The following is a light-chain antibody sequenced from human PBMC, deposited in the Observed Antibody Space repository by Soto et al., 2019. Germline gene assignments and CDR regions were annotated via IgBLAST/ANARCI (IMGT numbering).Light chain of an antibody. J-gene: IGKJ1*01. Sequence: EIVMTQSPATLSVSPGERATLSCRASQSISSDLAWYQQKPGQAPRLFIYGAFTRATGIPARISGSGSGTEFTLTISSLQSEDVAVYYCQQYNNWPWTFSQGTKVDIK. CDR3: QQYNNWPWT. CDR2: GAF. CDR1: QSISSD. V-gene: IGKV3-15*01.